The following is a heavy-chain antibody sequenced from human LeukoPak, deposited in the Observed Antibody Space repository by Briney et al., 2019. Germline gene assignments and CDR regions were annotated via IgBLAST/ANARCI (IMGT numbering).Heavy chain of an antibody. V-gene: IGHV3-53*01. J-gene: IGHJ4*02. Sequence: PGGSLRLSCAASGFTVSTYSMSWVRQAPGKGLEWVATFSSGGRTSYADSVKGRFTISRDTSQNTVYLQMNSLRDEDTALYYCASILYGWGQGTLVTASS. CDR2: FSSGGRT. CDR3: ASILYG. CDR1: GFTVSTYS. D-gene: IGHD2/OR15-2a*01.